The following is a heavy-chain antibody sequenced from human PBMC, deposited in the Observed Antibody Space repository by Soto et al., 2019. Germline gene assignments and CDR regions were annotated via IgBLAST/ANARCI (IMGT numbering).Heavy chain of an antibody. CDR3: ARGWTFDL. CDR1: GFTFSSVA. J-gene: IGHJ4*02. Sequence: GGSLGPSCEASGFTFSSVAMSWGRQAPGKGLEWVSGINGGGDSTYCADSVRGRFTISRDNSKNTLFLQMNSLRAEDTAVYYCARGWTFDLWGQGTLVTVSS. V-gene: IGHV3-23*01. D-gene: IGHD1-1*01. CDR2: INGGGDST.